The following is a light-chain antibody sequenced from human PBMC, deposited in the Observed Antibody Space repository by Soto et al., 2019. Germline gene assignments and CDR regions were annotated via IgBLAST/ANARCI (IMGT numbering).Light chain of an antibody. V-gene: IGKV3-15*01. CDR1: QSVSSN. CDR2: GAS. Sequence: DIVMTQSPATLSVSPGERATLSCRASQSVSSNLAWYQQKPGQAPRLLISGASTRATGIPARLSGSGSGTEFTLTISSLRSEDFAVYYCQQYDNWPITFGQGKRLEIK. J-gene: IGKJ5*01. CDR3: QQYDNWPIT.